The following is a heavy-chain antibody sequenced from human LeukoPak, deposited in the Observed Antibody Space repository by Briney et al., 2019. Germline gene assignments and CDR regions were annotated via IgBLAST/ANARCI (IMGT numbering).Heavy chain of an antibody. Sequence: MSSETLSLTCTVSGGSISSYYWSWIRQPAGKGLEWIGRIYTSGSTNYNPSLKSRVTMSVDTSKNQFSLKLSSVTAADTAVYYCARVGYSSSWRDYYFDYWGQGTLVTVSS. V-gene: IGHV4-4*07. CDR3: ARVGYSSSWRDYYFDY. CDR1: GGSISSYY. J-gene: IGHJ4*02. D-gene: IGHD6-13*01. CDR2: IYTSGST.